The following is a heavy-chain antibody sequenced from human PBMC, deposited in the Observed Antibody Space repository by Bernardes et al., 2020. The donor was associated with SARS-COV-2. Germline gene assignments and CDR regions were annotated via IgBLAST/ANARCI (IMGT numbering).Heavy chain of an antibody. CDR1: GGSFSGYY. D-gene: IGHD1-1*01. CDR3: ARCLDIPGGKRYFDL. V-gene: IGHV4-34*01. CDR2: INHSGST. Sequence: SETLSLTCAVYGGSFSGYYWSWIRQPPGKGLEWIGEINHSGSTNYNPSLKSRVTISVDTSKNQFSLKLSSVTAADTAVYYCARCLDIPGGKRYFDLWGRGTLVTVSS. J-gene: IGHJ2*01.